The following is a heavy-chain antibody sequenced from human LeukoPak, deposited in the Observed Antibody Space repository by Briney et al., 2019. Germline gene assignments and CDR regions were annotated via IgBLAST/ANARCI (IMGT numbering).Heavy chain of an antibody. Sequence: GGSLRLSCVASEFTFSSYNMNWVRQAPGKGLEWVSSISSSGSYIYYADAVKGRFTISRDNANNTVYLQMNSLRAEDTAMCYCATQDILDYWGQGTLVTVSS. CDR3: ATQDILDY. CDR1: EFTFSSYN. J-gene: IGHJ4*02. CDR2: ISSSGSYI. V-gene: IGHV3-21*06.